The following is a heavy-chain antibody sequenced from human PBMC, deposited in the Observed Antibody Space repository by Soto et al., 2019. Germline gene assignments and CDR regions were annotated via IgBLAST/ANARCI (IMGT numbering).Heavy chain of an antibody. Sequence: PGGSLRLSCAASGFTVSNTYMTWVRQAPGKGLDWVSIIYSGGSTHYADSVKGRFTVSRDNYKNTLFLGMNALRAEDTAVYYCARDRGYRRYFDSSGFWADSWGQGTLVTVSS. J-gene: IGHJ4*02. V-gene: IGHV3-53*01. CDR3: ARDRGYRRYFDSSGFWADS. CDR1: GFTVSNTY. D-gene: IGHD3-22*01. CDR2: IYSGGST.